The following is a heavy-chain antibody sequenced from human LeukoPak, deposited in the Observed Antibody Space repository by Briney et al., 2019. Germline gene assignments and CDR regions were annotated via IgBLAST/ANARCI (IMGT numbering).Heavy chain of an antibody. CDR2: ISAYNGNT. D-gene: IGHD5-12*01. CDR1: GYTFTSYG. Sequence: ASVKVTCKASGYTFTSYGISWVRQAPGQGLEWMGWISAYNGNTNYAQKLQGRVTMTTDTSTSTAYMELRSLRSDDTAVYYCARDHQVGKIVATVRGYYYGMDVWGQGTTVTVSS. CDR3: ARDHQVGKIVATVRGYYYGMDV. J-gene: IGHJ6*02. V-gene: IGHV1-18*01.